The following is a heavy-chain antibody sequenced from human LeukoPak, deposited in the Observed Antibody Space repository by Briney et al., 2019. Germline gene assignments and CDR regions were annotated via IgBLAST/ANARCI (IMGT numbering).Heavy chain of an antibody. Sequence: ASVKVSCKASGYTFTSYYMHWVRQAPGQGLEWMGIINPSGGSTSYAQKFQGRVTMTRDTSTSTVYMELSSLRSEDTAVYYCARNLAYGIAAAGTEFDYWGQGTLVTVSS. CDR2: INPSGGST. J-gene: IGHJ4*02. CDR1: GYTFTSYY. D-gene: IGHD6-13*01. CDR3: ARNLAYGIAAAGTEFDY. V-gene: IGHV1-46*01.